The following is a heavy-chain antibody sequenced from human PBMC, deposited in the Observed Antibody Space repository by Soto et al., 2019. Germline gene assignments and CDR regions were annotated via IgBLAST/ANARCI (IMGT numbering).Heavy chain of an antibody. CDR2: LIPMFGTT. J-gene: IGHJ6*02. CDR1: GGTFSSYS. D-gene: IGHD3-9*01. Sequence: QVQLVQSGAEVKTPGSSVKVSCKASGGTFSSYSINWVRQAPGQGLEWMGRLIPMFGTTDYAQRFQGRVTFTADESTSPAAMEVTNLTSEDTAVYYCARAVVLTFTRFYDMDVWGQGPTVTVSS. CDR3: ARAVVLTFTRFYDMDV. V-gene: IGHV1-69*18.